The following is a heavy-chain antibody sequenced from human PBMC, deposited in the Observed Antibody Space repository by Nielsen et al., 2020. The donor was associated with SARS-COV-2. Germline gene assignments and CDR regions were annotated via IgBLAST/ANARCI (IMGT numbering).Heavy chain of an antibody. Sequence: GESLKISCAASGFTFSSYGMHWVRQAPGKGLEWVAVISYDGSNKYYADSVKGRFTISRDNSKNTLYLQMNSLRAEDTAVYYCARDGIPSYYDILTGYYPPKNYYYMDVWGKGTTVTVSS. CDR2: ISYDGSNK. CDR3: ARDGIPSYYDILTGYYPPKNYYYMDV. CDR1: GFTFSSYG. V-gene: IGHV3-33*05. D-gene: IGHD3-9*01. J-gene: IGHJ6*03.